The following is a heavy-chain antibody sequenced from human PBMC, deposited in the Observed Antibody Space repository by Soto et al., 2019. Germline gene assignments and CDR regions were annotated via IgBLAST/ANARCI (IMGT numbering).Heavy chain of an antibody. D-gene: IGHD2-15*01. CDR1: GYTFTGYY. CDR3: ARDHYCSGGSCYSSDYYYGMDV. V-gene: IGHV1-2*04. Sequence: GASVKVCCKASGYTFTGYYMHWVRQAPGQGLEWMGWINPNSGGTNYAQKFQGWVTMTRDTSISTAYMELSRLRSDDTAVYYCARDHYCSGGSCYSSDYYYGMDVWGQGTAVTVSS. CDR2: INPNSGGT. J-gene: IGHJ6*02.